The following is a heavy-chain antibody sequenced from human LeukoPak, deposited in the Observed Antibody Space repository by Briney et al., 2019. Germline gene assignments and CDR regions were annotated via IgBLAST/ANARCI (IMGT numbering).Heavy chain of an antibody. D-gene: IGHD1-1*01. Sequence: KTSETLSLTCTVSGVSISSYYWSWIRQPAGKGLEWIGRINTSGSTNYNPSLKSRVTMSVDTSKNQFSLKLRSETAADTAVYYCVRGNWRRPVDDYWGQGTLVTVSS. CDR3: VRGNWRRPVDDY. CDR1: GVSISSYY. V-gene: IGHV4-4*07. CDR2: INTSGST. J-gene: IGHJ4*02.